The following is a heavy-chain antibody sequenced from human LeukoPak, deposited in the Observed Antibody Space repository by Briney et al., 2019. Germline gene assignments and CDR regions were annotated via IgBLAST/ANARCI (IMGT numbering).Heavy chain of an antibody. CDR2: INHSGST. D-gene: IGHD2-15*01. J-gene: IGHJ4*02. Sequence: SETLSLTCAVYGGSFSGYYWSWIRQPPGKGLEWIGEINHSGSTNYNPSLKSRVTMSVDTSKHQFSLQLSSVTAADTAVYYCARLPYCSGGSCYFDYWGQGTLVTVSS. CDR3: ARLPYCSGGSCYFDY. CDR1: GGSFSGYY. V-gene: IGHV4-34*01.